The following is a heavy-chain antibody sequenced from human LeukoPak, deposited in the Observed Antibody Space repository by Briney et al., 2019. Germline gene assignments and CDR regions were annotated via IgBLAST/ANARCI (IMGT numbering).Heavy chain of an antibody. CDR3: ARAYSTSWYAPHDY. Sequence: SETLSLTCTVSDGSISSYYWSWIRQPPGKGLEWIGYIYYSGRTNYNPSLKSRVTISVDTSKNQFSLKLSSVTAADTATYYCARAYSTSWYAPHDYWGQGTLVTVSS. CDR1: DGSISSYY. V-gene: IGHV4-59*01. D-gene: IGHD6-13*01. CDR2: IYYSGRT. J-gene: IGHJ4*02.